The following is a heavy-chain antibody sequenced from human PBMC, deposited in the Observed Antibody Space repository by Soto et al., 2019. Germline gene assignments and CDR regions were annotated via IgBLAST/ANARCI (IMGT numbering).Heavy chain of an antibody. CDR3: AKGRDSTLLRWQYFDN. CDR2: ISYEGRNK. CDR1: GLTFSLYG. Sequence: GGSLRLSCAVSGLTFSLYGMHWVRPAPGKGLGWVAFISYEGRNKYYADSVKGRFTISRDNSKNTLSLQMESLRPEDTAVYYCAKGRDSTLLRWQYFDNWGQGTQVTVSS. J-gene: IGHJ4*02. V-gene: IGHV3-30*18. D-gene: IGHD4-17*01.